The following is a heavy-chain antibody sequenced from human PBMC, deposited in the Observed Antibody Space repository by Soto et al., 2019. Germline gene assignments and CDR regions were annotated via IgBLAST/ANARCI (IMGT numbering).Heavy chain of an antibody. V-gene: IGHV1-18*01. CDR3: ARDGSGIAVAGTNAFDI. CDR2: ISAYNGNT. J-gene: IGHJ3*02. Sequence: GASVKVSCKASGYTFTSYGISWVRQAPGQGLEWMGWISAYNGNTNYAQKLQGRVTMTTDTSTSTAYMELRSLRSDDTAVYYCARDGSGIAVAGTNAFDIWGQGTMVTVSS. CDR1: GYTFTSYG. D-gene: IGHD6-19*01.